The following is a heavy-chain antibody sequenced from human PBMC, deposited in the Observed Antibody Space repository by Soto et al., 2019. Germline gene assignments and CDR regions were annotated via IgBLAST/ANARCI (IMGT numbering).Heavy chain of an antibody. D-gene: IGHD2-2*01. CDR3: ARGPLVPAAMVDDAFDI. CDR2: IYYSGST. V-gene: IGHV4-31*03. Sequence: PSETLSLTCTVSGGSISSGGYYWSWIRQHPGKGLEWIGYIYYSGSTYYNPSLKSRVTISVDTSKNQFSLKLSSVTAADTAVYYCARGPLVPAAMVDDAFDIWGQGTMVTVSS. J-gene: IGHJ3*02. CDR1: GGSISSGGYY.